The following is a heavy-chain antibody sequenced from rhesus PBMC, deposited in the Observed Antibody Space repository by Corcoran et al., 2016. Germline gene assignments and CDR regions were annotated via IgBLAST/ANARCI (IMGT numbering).Heavy chain of an antibody. CDR1: VYSISSGYY. J-gene: IGHJ4*01. D-gene: IGHD4-23*01. Sequence: QVQLQESGPGLVQPSETLSLPCAVSVYSISSGYYWGWIRQPPGKGLEYIGYISCTGGSTYYNPSLKSRVSISKDTSKNQFSLNLSSLTAADAAVFYCARLNSAYYFDFWGQGVLVTVSS. CDR3: ARLNSAYYFDF. CDR2: ISCTGGST. V-gene: IGHV4-99*01.